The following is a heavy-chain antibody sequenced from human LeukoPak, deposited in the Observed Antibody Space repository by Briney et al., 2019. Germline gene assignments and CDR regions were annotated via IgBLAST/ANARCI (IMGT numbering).Heavy chain of an antibody. D-gene: IGHD6-19*01. Sequence: GGSLRLSCAASGFTFSSYGMHWVRQAPGKGLEWVAVISYDGSNKYYADSVKGRFTISRDNSKNTLYLQMNSLRAEDTAVYNCAKDGGEQWLGLHFDYWGQGTLVTVSS. CDR2: ISYDGSNK. CDR1: GFTFSSYG. CDR3: AKDGGEQWLGLHFDY. V-gene: IGHV3-30*18. J-gene: IGHJ4*02.